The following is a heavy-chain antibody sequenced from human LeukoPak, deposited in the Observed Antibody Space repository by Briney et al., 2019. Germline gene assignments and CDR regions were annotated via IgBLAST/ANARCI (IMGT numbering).Heavy chain of an antibody. CDR2: ISYSGSS. CDR1: GGSISSYY. Sequence: KPSETLSLTCTVSGGSISSYYWSWIRQPPGKGLEWIGYISYSGSSNYNPSLKSRVTISVDTSKNQFSLKLSSVTAADTAVPYCARAVGVGRGTYFDLWGRGTLVTVSS. V-gene: IGHV4-59*08. D-gene: IGHD1-1*01. CDR3: ARAVGVGRGTYFDL. J-gene: IGHJ2*01.